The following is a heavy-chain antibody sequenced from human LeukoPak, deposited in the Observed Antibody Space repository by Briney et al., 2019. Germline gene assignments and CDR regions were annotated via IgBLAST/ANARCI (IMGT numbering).Heavy chain of an antibody. V-gene: IGHV4-34*01. CDR2: INHSGST. Sequence: SETLSLTCAVYGGSFSGYYWSWIRQPPGKGLEWIGEINHSGSTNYNPSLKSRVTISVDTSKNQFSLKLSSVTAADTAVYYCARQTSRLDYGSGSSYYYYYMDVWGKGTTVTISS. CDR1: GGSFSGYY. J-gene: IGHJ6*03. CDR3: ARQTSRLDYGSGSSYYYYYMDV. D-gene: IGHD3-10*01.